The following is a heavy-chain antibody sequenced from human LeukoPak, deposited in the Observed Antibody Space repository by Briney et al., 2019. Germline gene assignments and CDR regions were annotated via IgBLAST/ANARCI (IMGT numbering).Heavy chain of an antibody. Sequence: SETLSLTCTVSGGSISSYYWSWIRQPPGKGLEWIGYIYYSGSTNYNPSLKSRVTISVDTSKNQLSLKLSSVTAADTAVYYCAREGDQGYFDYWGQGTLVTVSS. J-gene: IGHJ4*02. V-gene: IGHV4-59*01. CDR1: GGSISSYY. CDR2: IYYSGST. D-gene: IGHD3-16*01. CDR3: AREGDQGYFDY.